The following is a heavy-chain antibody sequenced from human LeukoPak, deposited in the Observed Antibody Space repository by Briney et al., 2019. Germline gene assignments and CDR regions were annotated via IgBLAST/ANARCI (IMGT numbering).Heavy chain of an antibody. Sequence: SETLSLTCTVSGGSISSGSYYWSWIRQPAGKGLEWIGRIYTSGSTNYNPSLKSRVTISVDTSKNQFSLKLSSVTAADTAVYYCARDGVTMIVVVISGGFDPWGQGTLVTVSS. CDR3: ARDGVTMIVVVISGGFDP. CDR1: GGSISSGSYY. J-gene: IGHJ5*02. D-gene: IGHD3-22*01. CDR2: IYTSGST. V-gene: IGHV4-61*02.